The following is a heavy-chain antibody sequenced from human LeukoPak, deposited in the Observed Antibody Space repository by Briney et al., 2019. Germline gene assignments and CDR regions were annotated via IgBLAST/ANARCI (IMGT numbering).Heavy chain of an antibody. CDR2: IYYSGST. CDR3: AGLGIGKLASVDTDY. CDR1: GGSISSSSYY. V-gene: IGHV4-39*07. Sequence: SETLSLTCTVSGGSISSSSYYWGWIRQPPGKGLEWIGSIYYSGSTYYNPSLKSRVTISVDTSQNQFSLKLTSVTAADTAVYYCAGLGIGKLASVDTDYWGQGTLVTVSS. D-gene: IGHD6-13*01. J-gene: IGHJ4*02.